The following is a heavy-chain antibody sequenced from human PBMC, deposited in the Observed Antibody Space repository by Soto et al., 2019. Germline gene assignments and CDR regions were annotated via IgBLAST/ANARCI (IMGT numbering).Heavy chain of an antibody. V-gene: IGHV4-39*01. CDR2: IYYSGST. CDR3: ASLDYYGSGSYYLFDY. Sequence: QLQLQESGPGLVKPSETLSLTCTVSGGSISSSSYYWGWIRQPPGKELEWIGSIYYSGSTYYNPSLKSRVTLSVDTSKNQFSLKLSSVTAADTAVYYCASLDYYGSGSYYLFDYWGQGTLVTVSS. J-gene: IGHJ4*02. CDR1: GGSISSSSYY. D-gene: IGHD3-10*01.